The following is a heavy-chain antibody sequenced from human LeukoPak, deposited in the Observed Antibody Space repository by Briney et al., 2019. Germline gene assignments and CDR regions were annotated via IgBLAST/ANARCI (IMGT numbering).Heavy chain of an antibody. V-gene: IGHV3-48*03. D-gene: IGHD3-10*01. CDR3: AREPLNYGLDAFHI. CDR1: EFTSSSND. J-gene: IGHJ3*02. CDR2: ISSSSTTI. Sequence: QAGGSLTPSCAASEFTSSSNDMNWVRNAPGKGLEWVLYISSSSTTIKYADSVKGRFTNSTDNAKNSLYLQMNSLRAEDTAVYYCAREPLNYGLDAFHIWGQGTMVTVSS.